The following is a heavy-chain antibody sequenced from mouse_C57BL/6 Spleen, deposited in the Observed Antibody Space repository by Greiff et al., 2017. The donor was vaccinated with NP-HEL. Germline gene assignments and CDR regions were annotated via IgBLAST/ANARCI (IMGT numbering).Heavy chain of an antibody. V-gene: IGHV1-72*01. J-gene: IGHJ4*01. Sequence: QVQLQQPGAELVKPGASVKLSCKASGYTFTSYWMHWVKQRPGRGLEWIGGIDPNSGGTKYNEKFKSKATLTVDKPSSTAYMQLSSLTSGDSAVYYCARSLDYDYGGYAMGYWGQGTSVTVSS. CDR1: GYTFTSYW. CDR3: ARSLDYDYGGYAMGY. D-gene: IGHD2-4*01. CDR2: IDPNSGGT.